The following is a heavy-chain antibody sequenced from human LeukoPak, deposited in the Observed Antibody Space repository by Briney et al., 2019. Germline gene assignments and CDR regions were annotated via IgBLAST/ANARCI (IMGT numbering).Heavy chain of an antibody. D-gene: IGHD4-17*01. CDR1: GYTFTGYL. CDR2: INPNSGDT. CDR3: ARALTTVATWMYL. J-gene: IGHJ2*01. V-gene: IGHV1-2*02. Sequence: ASVKVSCKASGYTFTGYLMHGVRQAPGQGLEWMGWINPNSGDTKYAQKFQGRVTMTRDTSITTAYMELSRLRSDDTAVYYCARALTTVATWMYLWGRGTLVTVSS.